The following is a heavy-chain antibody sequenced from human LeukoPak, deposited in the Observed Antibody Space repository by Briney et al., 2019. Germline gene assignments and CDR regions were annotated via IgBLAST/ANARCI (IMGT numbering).Heavy chain of an antibody. CDR2: IGGSGDKT. J-gene: IGHJ4*02. Sequence: PGGSLRLSCAASGFTFSSYSMNWVRQAPGKWLEWVSTIGGSGDKTFYADSVKGRFTISRDNSKNMVHLQMNSLTGEDTALYYCVRRGDASSGWGDHDFWGQGALVTVSS. D-gene: IGHD6-19*01. CDR3: VRRGDASSGWGDHDF. CDR1: GFTFSSYS. V-gene: IGHV3-23*01.